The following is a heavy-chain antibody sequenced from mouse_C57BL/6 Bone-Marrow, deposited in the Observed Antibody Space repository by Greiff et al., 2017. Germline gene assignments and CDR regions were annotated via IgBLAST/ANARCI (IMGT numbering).Heavy chain of an antibody. J-gene: IGHJ1*03. V-gene: IGHV1-72*01. CDR3: ASSGLITTVVARNWYFDV. Sequence: QVHVKQPGAELVKPGASVKLSCKASGYTFTSYWMHWVKQRPGRGLEWIGRIDPNSGGTKYNEKFKSKATLTVDKPSSTAYMQLSSLTSEDSAVYYCASSGLITTVVARNWYFDVWGTGTTVTVSS. D-gene: IGHD1-1*01. CDR2: IDPNSGGT. CDR1: GYTFTSYW.